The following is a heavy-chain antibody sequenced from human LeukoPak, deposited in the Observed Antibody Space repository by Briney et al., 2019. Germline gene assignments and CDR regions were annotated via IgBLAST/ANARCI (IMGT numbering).Heavy chain of an antibody. J-gene: IGHJ5*02. CDR1: GFTFSSYG. CDR2: ISYDGSNK. CDR3: AKDKSGGSSGYYSGWFDP. V-gene: IGHV3-30*18. D-gene: IGHD3-22*01. Sequence: PGGSLRLSCAASGFTFSSYGMHWVRQAPGKGLEWVAVISYDGSNKYYADSVKGRFTISRDNSKNTLYLQMNSLRAEDTAVYYCAKDKSGGSSGYYSGWFDPWGQGTLVTVSP.